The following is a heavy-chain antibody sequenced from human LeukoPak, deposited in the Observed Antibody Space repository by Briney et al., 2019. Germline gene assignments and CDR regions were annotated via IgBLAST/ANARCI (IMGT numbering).Heavy chain of an antibody. CDR3: ARAQGRGSTTSCYRD. Sequence: ASVKVSCKASGYTFTGYYMHWVRQAPGQGLEWMGWINPNSGGTNYAQKFQGRVTMTRDTSISTAYMELSRLRSDDTAVYYCARAQGRGSTTSCYRDWGQGTLATVSS. V-gene: IGHV1-2*02. J-gene: IGHJ4*02. D-gene: IGHD2-2*02. CDR1: GYTFTGYY. CDR2: INPNSGGT.